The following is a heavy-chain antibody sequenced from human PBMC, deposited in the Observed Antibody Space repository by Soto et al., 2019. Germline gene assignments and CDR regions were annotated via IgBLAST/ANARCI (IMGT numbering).Heavy chain of an antibody. CDR2: VNPRSGDT. J-gene: IGHJ4*02. CDR3: ARQLAYCGGDCYTEPIEY. V-gene: IGHV1-2*02. Sequence: QAQLVQSGAEVKKPGASVKVSCKASGYTFTNYYIHWVRQAPGQGLEWMGWVNPRSGDTKYAQKFQGRVTMTRDTSISTAYMELRRLRSDDASVYYCARQLAYCGGDCYTEPIEYWGQGTLVTVSS. CDR1: GYTFTNYY. D-gene: IGHD2-21*02.